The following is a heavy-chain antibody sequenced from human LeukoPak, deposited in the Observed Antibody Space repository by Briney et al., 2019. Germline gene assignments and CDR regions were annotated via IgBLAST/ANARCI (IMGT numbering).Heavy chain of an antibody. J-gene: IGHJ5*01. Sequence: SETLSHTCGVSWVSIRSTKWLGWVRQPPGQGLEWTGEISLTGETNYNPSLNGRVTMTLDGSRNQLSLNPTSVRAAVTVRDYCSRESGAFCPFGSWGQGTLVIVPP. V-gene: IGHV4-4*02. D-gene: IGHD1-26*01. CDR2: ISLTGET. CDR3: SRESGAFCPFGS. CDR1: WVSIRSTKW.